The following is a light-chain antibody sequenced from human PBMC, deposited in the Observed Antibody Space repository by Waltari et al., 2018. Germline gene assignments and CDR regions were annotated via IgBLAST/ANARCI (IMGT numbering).Light chain of an antibody. J-gene: IGLJ2*01. CDR3: CSYAGSSTFEV. Sequence: QSALTQPASVSGSPGQSITISCTGTSSDVGSYNLVSWYQQHPGKAPKLMIYEGSKRPSGVSNRFSGSKSGNTASLAICGLQAEDEADYYCCSYAGSSTFEVFGGGTKLTVL. CDR1: SSDVGSYNL. CDR2: EGS. V-gene: IGLV2-23*03.